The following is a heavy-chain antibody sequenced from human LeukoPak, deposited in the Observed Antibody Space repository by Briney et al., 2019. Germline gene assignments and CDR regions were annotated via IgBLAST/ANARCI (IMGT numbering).Heavy chain of an antibody. J-gene: IGHJ4*02. CDR1: GYSFTAFY. CDR3: ARDEWGWPSY. Sequence: ASVKVSCKTSGYSFTAFYIHWVRQAPGQGLEWMGWIHPSRGDTNYAQKLQGRVTMTTDTSTSTAYMELRSLRSDDTAVYYCARDEWGWPSYWGQGTLVTVSS. V-gene: IGHV1-2*02. CDR2: IHPSRGDT. D-gene: IGHD3-16*01.